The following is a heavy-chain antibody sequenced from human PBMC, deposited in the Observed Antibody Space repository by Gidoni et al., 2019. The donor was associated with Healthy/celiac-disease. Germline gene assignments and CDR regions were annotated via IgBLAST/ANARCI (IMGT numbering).Heavy chain of an antibody. D-gene: IGHD5-12*01. CDR1: GGTFSSYG. CDR2: IIPILEII. CDR3: ARDQNGGYSAYALYHWFDP. J-gene: IGHJ5*02. Sequence: QGQLVQSGAEVKKPGSAVKVSGKASGGTFSSYGSSWVRQAPGQGLGWMGRIIPILEIITSARKFQGRVTITADKSTSTVYMELSSLRSEDTAVYYCARDQNGGYSAYALYHWFDPWGQGTLVTVSS. V-gene: IGHV1-69*09.